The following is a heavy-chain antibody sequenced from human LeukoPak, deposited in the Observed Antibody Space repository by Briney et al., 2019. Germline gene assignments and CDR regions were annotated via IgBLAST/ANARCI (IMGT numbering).Heavy chain of an antibody. Sequence: EPSETLSLTCTVSGGSISSSSYYWGWIRQPPGKGLEWIGSIYYSGSTYYNPSLKSRVTISVDTSKNQFSLKLSSVTAADTAVYYCARSYSSSWYYWGQGTLVTVSS. J-gene: IGHJ4*02. D-gene: IGHD6-13*01. CDR3: ARSYSSSWYY. V-gene: IGHV4-39*01. CDR1: GGSISSSSYY. CDR2: IYYSGST.